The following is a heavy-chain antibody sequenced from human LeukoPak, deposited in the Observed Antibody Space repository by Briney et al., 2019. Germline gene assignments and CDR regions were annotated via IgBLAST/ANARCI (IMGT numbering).Heavy chain of an antibody. CDR1: GFTFSSYA. V-gene: IGHV3-23*01. CDR2: ISGSGGST. Sequence: PGGSLRLSCAASGFTFSSYAMSWVRQAPGKGLGWVSAISGSGGSTYYADSVKGRFTISRDNSKNTLYLQMNSLRAEDTAVYYCATGRYSSSSGPTWGQGTLVTVSS. J-gene: IGHJ5*02. D-gene: IGHD6-13*01. CDR3: ATGRYSSSSGPT.